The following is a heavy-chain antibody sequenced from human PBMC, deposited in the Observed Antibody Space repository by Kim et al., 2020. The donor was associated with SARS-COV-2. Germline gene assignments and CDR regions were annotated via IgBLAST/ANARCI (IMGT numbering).Heavy chain of an antibody. CDR2: ISGSGGST. CDR3: AKDGGAGHSKRGAFDI. J-gene: IGHJ3*02. Sequence: GGSLRLSCAASGFTFSSYAMSWVRQAPGKGLEWVSAISGSGGSTYYADSVKGRFTISRDNSKNTLYLQMNSLRAEDTAVYYCAKDGGAGHSKRGAFDIWGQGTMVTVSS. CDR1: GFTFSSYA. V-gene: IGHV3-23*01. D-gene: IGHD3-16*01.